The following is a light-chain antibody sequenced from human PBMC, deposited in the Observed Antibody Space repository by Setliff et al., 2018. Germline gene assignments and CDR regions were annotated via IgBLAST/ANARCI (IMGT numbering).Light chain of an antibody. J-gene: IGLJ1*01. Sequence: QSALTQPPSASGSPGQSVTISCTGTSSDVGGYNYVSWYQQHPGKAPKLMIYEVSKRPSGVPDRFSGSKSGNTASLIVSGLQAEDEADYYCSSYAGSNNFPYVFGTGTKVTV. CDR2: EVS. CDR1: SSDVGGYNY. CDR3: SSYAGSNNFPYV. V-gene: IGLV2-8*01.